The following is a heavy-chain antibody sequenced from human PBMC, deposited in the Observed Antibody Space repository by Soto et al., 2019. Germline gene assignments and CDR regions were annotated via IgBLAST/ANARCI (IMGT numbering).Heavy chain of an antibody. V-gene: IGHV3-20*04. Sequence: GGFLRLSCGASGFTFVDYGMSWVRQAPGKGLEWVSGINWNGGSTGYADSVKGRFTISRDNAKNSLYLQMNSLRAEDTALYYFSRASTRISGSLNLFDPWGQGTLVTVSS. D-gene: IGHD1-26*01. J-gene: IGHJ5*02. CDR3: SRASTRISGSLNLFDP. CDR1: GFTFVDYG. CDR2: INWNGGST.